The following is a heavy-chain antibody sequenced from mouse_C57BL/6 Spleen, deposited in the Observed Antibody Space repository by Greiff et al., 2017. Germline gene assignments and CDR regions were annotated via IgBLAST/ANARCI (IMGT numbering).Heavy chain of an antibody. CDR1: GYAFSSYW. V-gene: IGHV1-80*01. Sequence: VKLQESGAELVKPGASVKISCKASGYAFSSYWMNWVKQRPGKGLEWIGQIYPGDGDTNYNGKFKGKATLTADKSSSTAYMQLSSLTSEDSAVYFCARSYYYGSSYYFDYWGQGTTLTVSS. CDR2: IYPGDGDT. D-gene: IGHD1-1*01. CDR3: ARSYYYGSSYYFDY. J-gene: IGHJ2*01.